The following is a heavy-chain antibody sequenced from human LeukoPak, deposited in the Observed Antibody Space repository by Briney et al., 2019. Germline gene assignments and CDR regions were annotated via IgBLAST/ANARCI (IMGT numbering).Heavy chain of an antibody. CDR1: GFTFSGYT. J-gene: IGHJ4*02. D-gene: IGHD3-3*01. Sequence: GGSLRLSCAASGFTFSGYTMSWVRQAPGKGLEWVSAISGSGGSTSSADSVKGRFTISRDNSKNTLYLQMNSLRAEDTAVYYCARSKTIFGVVMPGDPFSGSRDWGQGTLVTVSS. CDR3: ARSKTIFGVVMPGDPFSGSRD. V-gene: IGHV3-23*01. CDR2: ISGSGGST.